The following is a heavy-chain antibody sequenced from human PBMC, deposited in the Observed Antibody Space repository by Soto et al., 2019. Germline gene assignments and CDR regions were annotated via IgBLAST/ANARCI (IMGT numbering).Heavy chain of an antibody. D-gene: IGHD3-9*01. CDR1: GFTFDGYA. CDR3: AKNGCYSFLTGYLDS. J-gene: IGHJ4*02. CDR2: ISGNSGSI. V-gene: IGHV3-9*01. Sequence: EVQLVESGGGLVQPGGSLRLSCEASGFTFDGYAMHWVRQAPGKGLEWVSGISGNSGSIVYADSVRGRFTISRDNAKNSLYVEMNSLRPEDTAMYYCAKNGCYSFLTGYLDSWGQGTLVTVSS.